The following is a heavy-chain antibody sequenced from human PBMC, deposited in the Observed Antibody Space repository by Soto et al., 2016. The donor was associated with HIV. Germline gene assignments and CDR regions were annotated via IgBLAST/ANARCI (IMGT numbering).Heavy chain of an antibody. CDR2: ISYDGSKK. J-gene: IGHJ5*02. V-gene: IGHV3-30*04. CDR3: ARESPGDIWTPGAWFDP. Sequence: VQLVESGGGVVQPGRSLRLSCAASGFTFSSYAMHWVRQAPGKGLEWVAVISYDGSKKYYADSVKGRVTISRDNSKNTLYLQMNSLRAEDTAVYYCARESPGDIWTPGAWFDPVGPREPWSPSPQ. D-gene: IGHD3-9*01. CDR1: GFTFSSYA.